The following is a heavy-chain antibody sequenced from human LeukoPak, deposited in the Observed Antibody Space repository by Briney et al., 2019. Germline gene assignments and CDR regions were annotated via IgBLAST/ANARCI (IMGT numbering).Heavy chain of an antibody. CDR2: MYSGGTT. J-gene: IGHJ4*02. V-gene: IGHV3-66*01. CDR1: GFTVSSSY. CDR3: ARDRRDGYCLGH. D-gene: IGHD5-24*01. Sequence: GGSLRLSCTGSGFTVSSSYMSWVRRTPGKGLEWVSVMYSGGTTYYADSVKGRFTISRDSSKNTVNLQMNSLRAEDTAVYYCARDRRDGYCLGHWGQGTLVTVSS.